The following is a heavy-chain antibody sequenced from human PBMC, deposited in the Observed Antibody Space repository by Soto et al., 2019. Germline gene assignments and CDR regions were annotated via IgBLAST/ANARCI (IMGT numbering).Heavy chain of an antibody. V-gene: IGHV3-23*01. CDR3: AKDRSFSSSWPRDYFDY. CDR2: ISGSGGST. CDR1: GFTFSSYA. D-gene: IGHD6-13*01. J-gene: IGHJ4*02. Sequence: RLSCAASGFTFSSYAMSWVRQAPGKGLEWVSAISGSGGSTYYADSVKGRFTISRDNSKNTLYLQMNSLRAEDTAVYYCAKDRSFSSSWPRDYFDYWGQGTLVTVSS.